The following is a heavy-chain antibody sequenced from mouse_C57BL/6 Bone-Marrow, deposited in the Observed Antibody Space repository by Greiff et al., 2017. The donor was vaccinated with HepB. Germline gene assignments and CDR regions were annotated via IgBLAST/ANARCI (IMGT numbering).Heavy chain of an antibody. Sequence: VQLQQSGAELVRPGASVKLSCTASGFNIKDDYMHWVKQRTEQGLEWIGWIYPENGDTEYASNIQGKATITADTSSNTAYLQLSSLTSEDTAFYYCTPHWGAYWGQGTLVTVSA. V-gene: IGHV14-4*01. CDR1: GFNIKDDY. J-gene: IGHJ3*01. D-gene: IGHD4-1*01. CDR3: TPHWGAY. CDR2: IYPENGDT.